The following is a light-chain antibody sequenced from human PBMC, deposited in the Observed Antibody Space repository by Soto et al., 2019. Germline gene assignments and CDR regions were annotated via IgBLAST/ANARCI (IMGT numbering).Light chain of an antibody. CDR3: QQRSNS. CDR2: GAS. Sequence: EIVMTHSPATLSVSPWERATLSCKSSQSVSTNLAWYQQKPGQPPRVLIYGASTRATGIPARFSGSGSGTEFTLIISSLQSEDFGVYYCQQRSNSFGPGTKVDIK. J-gene: IGKJ3*01. V-gene: IGKV3-15*01. CDR1: QSVSTN.